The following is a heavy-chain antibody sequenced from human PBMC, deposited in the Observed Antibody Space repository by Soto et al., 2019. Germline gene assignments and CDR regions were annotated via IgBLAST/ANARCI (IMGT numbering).Heavy chain of an antibody. CDR2: VNSDGSST. CDR3: ASGLKNYYGMDV. CDR1: GFTFSSYW. J-gene: IGHJ6*02. Sequence: EVQLVESGGGLVQPGGSLRLSCAASGFTFSSYWMHWVRQIPGKGLEWVSRVNSDGSSTYYADPVKGRFTISRDNAWNTMYLQMNRLRAEDTALYYCASGLKNYYGMDVWGQGTTVTVSS. V-gene: IGHV3-74*01.